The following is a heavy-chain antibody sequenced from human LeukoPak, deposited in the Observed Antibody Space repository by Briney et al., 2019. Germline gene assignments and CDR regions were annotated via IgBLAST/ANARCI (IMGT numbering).Heavy chain of an antibody. CDR1: GFTVSSNY. V-gene: IGHV3-66*01. CDR2: IYSGGTT. J-gene: IGHJ4*02. Sequence: PGGSLRLSCAASGFTVSSNYMSWVRQAPGKGLEWVSVIYSGGTTYYADSVKGRFTISRDNSKNTLHLQMNSPRAEDTAVYYCTRDREQQPTYDYWGQGTLVTVSS. D-gene: IGHD6-13*01. CDR3: TRDREQQPTYDY.